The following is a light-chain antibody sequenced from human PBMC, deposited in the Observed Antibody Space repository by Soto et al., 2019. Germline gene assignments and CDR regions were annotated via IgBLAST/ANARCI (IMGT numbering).Light chain of an antibody. CDR1: SSDVGGYNY. J-gene: IGLJ1*01. Sequence: QSVLTQPASVSASPGQSITISCTGTSSDVGGYNYVSWYQQHPGKAPKLMIYDVSNRPSGVSNRFSGSKSGNTASLTISGLQAEDEADYYCSSYTSTSTYVFGPVTKVPV. CDR2: DVS. CDR3: SSYTSTSTYV. V-gene: IGLV2-14*01.